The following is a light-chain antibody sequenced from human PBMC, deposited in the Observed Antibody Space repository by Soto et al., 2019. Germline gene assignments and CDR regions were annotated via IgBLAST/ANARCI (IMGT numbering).Light chain of an antibody. CDR2: AAS. CDR3: QQFHTYPRT. Sequence: DIQLTQSPSFLSASVGDRVTIACRASQGISTNLAWYQQKPGKAPKLLIFAASTLQSGVPSRISGSGSGTEFTLTISSLQPEDFATYCCQQFHTYPRTFGQGTKV. V-gene: IGKV1-9*01. J-gene: IGKJ1*01. CDR1: QGISTN.